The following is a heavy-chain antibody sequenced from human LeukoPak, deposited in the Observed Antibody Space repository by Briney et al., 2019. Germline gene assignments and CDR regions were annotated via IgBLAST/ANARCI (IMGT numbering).Heavy chain of an antibody. CDR3: VRHRRYNTGSEEFDL. Sequence: SETLSLTCTVSGGSVSNSDYYGGWIRQPPGKGLEWIGSIYYNGDTYYNPSLKSRVTISIYTSKNLFSLILISVTAADTAVYYCVRHRRYNTGSEEFDLWGRGTLLTVSS. CDR1: GGSVSNSDYY. D-gene: IGHD2-8*02. J-gene: IGHJ4*02. CDR2: IYYNGDT. V-gene: IGHV4-39*01.